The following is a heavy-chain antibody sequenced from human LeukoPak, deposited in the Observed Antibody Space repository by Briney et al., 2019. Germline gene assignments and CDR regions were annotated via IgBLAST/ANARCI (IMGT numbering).Heavy chain of an antibody. Sequence: GGSLRLSCAASGLTFSRYWMHWVRQAPGEGLVWVSRINSDGSRTTYADSVEGRFTISRDNAKNTLYLQMNSLRAEDTAVYYCARDLREDTSGYYYHWGQGTLVTVSS. CDR3: ARDLREDTSGYYYH. D-gene: IGHD3-22*01. CDR2: INSDGSRT. CDR1: GLTFSRYW. V-gene: IGHV3-74*01. J-gene: IGHJ4*02.